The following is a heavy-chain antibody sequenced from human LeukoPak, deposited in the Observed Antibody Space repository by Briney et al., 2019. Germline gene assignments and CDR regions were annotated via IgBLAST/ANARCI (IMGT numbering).Heavy chain of an antibody. J-gene: IGHJ3*02. V-gene: IGHV5-51*01. CDR3: ASYLYYDSSGYYTNAFDI. D-gene: IGHD3-22*01. CDR2: IYPGDSDT. Sequence: GESLKISCQGSGYIFSSYWIGWVRQMPGKGLEWMGIIYPGDSDTRYSPSFQGQVTISADKSISTAYLQWSSLKASDTAMYYCASYLYYDSSGYYTNAFDIWGQGTMVTVSS. CDR1: GYIFSSYW.